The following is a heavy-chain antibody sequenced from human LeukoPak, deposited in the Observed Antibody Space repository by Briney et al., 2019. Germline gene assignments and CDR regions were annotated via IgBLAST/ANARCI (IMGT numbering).Heavy chain of an antibody. J-gene: IGHJ6*02. CDR3: ARGLGTVTTGYYGMDV. V-gene: IGHV4-59*01. D-gene: IGHD4-11*01. Sequence: PSETLSLTCTVSGGSTTSYYWSWIRQPPGKGLEWIGYIYYSGSTNYNPSLKSRATISVDTSKNQFSLKLSSVTAADTAVYYCARGLGTVTTGYYGMDVWGQGTTVTVSS. CDR1: GGSTTSYY. CDR2: IYYSGST.